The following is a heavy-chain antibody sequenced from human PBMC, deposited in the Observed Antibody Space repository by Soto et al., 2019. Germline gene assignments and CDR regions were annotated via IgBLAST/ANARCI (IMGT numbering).Heavy chain of an antibody. D-gene: IGHD5-12*01. CDR3: AREPGYSGYGERFDY. Sequence: GGSLRLSCAASGFTFSSYAMHWVRQAPGKGLEWVAVISYDGSNKYYADSVKGRFTISRDNSKNTLYLQMNSLRAEDTAVYYCAREPGYSGYGERFDYWGQGTLVTV. CDR1: GFTFSSYA. J-gene: IGHJ4*02. V-gene: IGHV3-30-3*01. CDR2: ISYDGSNK.